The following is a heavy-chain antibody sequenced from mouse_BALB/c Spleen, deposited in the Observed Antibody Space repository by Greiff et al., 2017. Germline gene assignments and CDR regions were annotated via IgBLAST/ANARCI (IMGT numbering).Heavy chain of an antibody. CDR2: ISSGSSTI. CDR3: ASTGVYGYAMDY. V-gene: IGHV5-17*02. D-gene: IGHD1-1*02. CDR1: GFTFSSFG. Sequence: EVKLVESGGGLVQPGGSRKLSCAASGFTFSSFGMHWVRQAPEKGLEWVAYISSGSSTIYYADTVKGRFTISRDNPKNTLFLQMTSLRSEDTAMYYCASTGVYGYAMDYWGQGTSVTVSS. J-gene: IGHJ4*01.